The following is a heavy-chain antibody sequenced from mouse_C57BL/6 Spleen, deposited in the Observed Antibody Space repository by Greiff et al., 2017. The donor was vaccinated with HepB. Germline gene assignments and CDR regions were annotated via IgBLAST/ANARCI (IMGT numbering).Heavy chain of an antibody. J-gene: IGHJ4*01. V-gene: IGHV1-80*01. CDR3: ARGPHYYGSSYDYYAMDY. Sequence: VQLQQSGAELVKPGASVKISCKASGYAFSSYWMNWVKQRPGKGLEWIGQIYPGDGDTNYNGKFKGKATLTADKSSSTAYMQLSSLTSEDSAVYFCARGPHYYGSSYDYYAMDYWGQGTSVTVSS. CDR2: IYPGDGDT. CDR1: GYAFSSYW. D-gene: IGHD1-1*01.